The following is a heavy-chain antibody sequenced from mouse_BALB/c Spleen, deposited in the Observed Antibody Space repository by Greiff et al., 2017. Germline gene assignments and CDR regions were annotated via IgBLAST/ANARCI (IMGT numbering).Heavy chain of an antibody. CDR3: APPDYDDAMDY. CDR2: ISSGGST. Sequence: EVQLVESGGGLVKPGGSLKLSCAASGFTFSSYAMSWVRQTPEKRLEWVASISSGGSTYYPDSVKGRFTISRDNARNILYLQMSSLRSEDTAMYYCAPPDYDDAMDYWGQGTSVTVSS. V-gene: IGHV5-6-5*01. J-gene: IGHJ4*01. D-gene: IGHD2-4*01. CDR1: GFTFSSYA.